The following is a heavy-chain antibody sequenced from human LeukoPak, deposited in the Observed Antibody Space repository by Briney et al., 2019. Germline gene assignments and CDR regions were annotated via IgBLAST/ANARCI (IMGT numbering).Heavy chain of an antibody. J-gene: IGHJ4*02. CDR1: GFTFSTYN. V-gene: IGHV3-48*02. CDR3: ARRVVGAMPFDF. D-gene: IGHD1-26*01. Sequence: GGSLRLSCAASGFTFSTYNMNWVRQAPGKGLEWVSYISTSSRDIFYADSVKGRFTISRDDARSSLYLQMNSLRDEDTAVYYCARRVVGAMPFDFWGQGPLVTVPS. CDR2: ISTSSRDI.